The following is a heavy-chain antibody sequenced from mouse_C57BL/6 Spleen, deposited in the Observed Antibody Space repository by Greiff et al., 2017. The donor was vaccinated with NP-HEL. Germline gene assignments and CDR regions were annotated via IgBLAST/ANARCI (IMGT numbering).Heavy chain of an antibody. V-gene: IGHV5-4*01. CDR3: AREQESQGYFDV. Sequence: DVKLVESGGGLVKPGGSLKLSCAASGFTFSSYAMSWVRQTPEKRLEWVATISDGGSYTYYPDNVKGRFTISRDNAKNNLYLQMSHLKSEDTAMYYCAREQESQGYFDVWGTGTTVTVSS. J-gene: IGHJ1*03. CDR1: GFTFSSYA. CDR2: ISDGGSYT.